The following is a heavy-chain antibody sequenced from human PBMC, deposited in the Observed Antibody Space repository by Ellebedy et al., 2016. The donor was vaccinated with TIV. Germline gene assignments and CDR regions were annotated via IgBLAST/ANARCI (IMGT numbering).Heavy chain of an antibody. J-gene: IGHJ4*02. D-gene: IGHD3-22*01. CDR2: ISGSGVNT. CDR3: AKGRPNYYDTSNYYFHFDY. V-gene: IGHV3-23*01. CDR1: GFTFSTYA. Sequence: GESLKISXAASGFTFSTYAMHWVRQSPGKGLEWVSAISGSGVNTYYADSVKGRFTISRDNSKNTLYLQMNSLRAEDTAVYYCAKGRPNYYDTSNYYFHFDYWGQGTLVTVSS.